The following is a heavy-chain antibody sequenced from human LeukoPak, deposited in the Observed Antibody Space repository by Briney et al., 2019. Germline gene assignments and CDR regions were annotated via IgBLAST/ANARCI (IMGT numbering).Heavy chain of an antibody. V-gene: IGHV4-4*09. CDR3: AGPGGDFDY. D-gene: IGHD3-16*01. CDR2: IYASGST. J-gene: IGHJ4*02. CDR1: GDSVTSYY. Sequence: PSETLSLTCTVSGDSVTSYYWSWVRQPPGKGLEWIGYIYASGSTNYNPSLRGRVTISVDTSKNQFSLSLRSVTAADTAVYYCAGPGGDFDYWGQGTLVTVSP.